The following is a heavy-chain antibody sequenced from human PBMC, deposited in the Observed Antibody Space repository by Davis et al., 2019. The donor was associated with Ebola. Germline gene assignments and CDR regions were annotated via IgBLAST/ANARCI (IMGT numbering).Heavy chain of an antibody. Sequence: GGSLRLSCAASGFTFSSYWMSWVRQAPGKGLEWVASLKQDGSEKYYVDSVKGRFTISRDNAENSLSLQMNGLRAEDTAVYYCARDTPYNWNDVGAFDIWGQGTMVTVSS. CDR1: GFTFSSYW. V-gene: IGHV3-7*01. J-gene: IGHJ3*02. D-gene: IGHD1-20*01. CDR2: LKQDGSEK. CDR3: ARDTPYNWNDVGAFDI.